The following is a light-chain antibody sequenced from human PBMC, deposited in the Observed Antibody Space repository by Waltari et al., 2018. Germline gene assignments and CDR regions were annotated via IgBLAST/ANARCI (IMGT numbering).Light chain of an antibody. J-gene: IGLJ2*01. CDR1: YSDIGSSNW. Sequence: QSALAQPASVYGPPGQSVTIPCFGSYSDIGSSNWVSWYRQDTDRAPKLLIFDVTKRPSGVSHGFSGSESGYTASRTASERQTHETADYYCAPSPNLNPVVCAGGAKLTVL. V-gene: IGLV2-14*03. CDR3: APSPNLNPVV. CDR2: DVT.